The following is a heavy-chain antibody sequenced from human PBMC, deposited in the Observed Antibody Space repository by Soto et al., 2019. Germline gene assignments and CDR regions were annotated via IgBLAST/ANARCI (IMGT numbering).Heavy chain of an antibody. CDR2: IYWDDDK. Sequence: QITLKESGPTLVKPTQTLTLTCTFSGFSLSTSGVGVGWIRQPPGKALAWLALIYWDDDKRYSPSLKSRLTITKDTYKNQVVLTMTNMDPVDTTTYYCAHSRRVVTAHPRDWFDPWGQGTLVTVSS. V-gene: IGHV2-5*02. D-gene: IGHD2-21*02. CDR1: GFSLSTSGVG. J-gene: IGHJ5*02. CDR3: AHSRRVVTAHPRDWFDP.